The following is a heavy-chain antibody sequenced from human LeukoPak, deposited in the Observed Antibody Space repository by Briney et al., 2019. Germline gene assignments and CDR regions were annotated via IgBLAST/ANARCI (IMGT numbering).Heavy chain of an antibody. J-gene: IGHJ4*02. CDR3: AKGKKGVGSTSPYYFDY. Sequence: PGRSLRLSCAASGFTFSSYGMHWVRQAPGKGLEWVAVISYDGSNKYYADSVKGRFTISRDNSKNTLYLQMNSLRAEDTALYYCAKGKKGVGSTSPYYFDYWGQGTLVTVSS. CDR1: GFTFSSYG. CDR2: ISYDGSNK. V-gene: IGHV3-30*18. D-gene: IGHD2-2*01.